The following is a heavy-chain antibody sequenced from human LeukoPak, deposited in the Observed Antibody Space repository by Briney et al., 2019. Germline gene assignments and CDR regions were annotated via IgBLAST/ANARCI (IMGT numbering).Heavy chain of an antibody. CDR2: VWYDGTNI. CDR3: VTDLTTY. V-gene: IGHV3-33*01. J-gene: IGHJ4*02. CDR1: GFTFSTYG. Sequence: PGGSLRLSCAASGFTFSTYGMHWVRQAPGKGLEWVAVVWYDGTNIHYVDSVKGRFTISRDNSKSTLYLQMNSLKTEDTGVYYCVTDLTTYWGQGTLVTVSS. D-gene: IGHD3-9*01.